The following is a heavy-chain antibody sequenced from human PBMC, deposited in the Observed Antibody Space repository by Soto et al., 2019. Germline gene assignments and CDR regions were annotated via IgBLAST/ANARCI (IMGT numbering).Heavy chain of an antibody. V-gene: IGHV3-74*01. J-gene: IGHJ4*02. D-gene: IGHD2-15*01. CDR3: ARDQGYCSGGSCYVAGY. CDR1: GFTFSSYW. CDR2: INSDGSST. Sequence: EVQLVESGGGLVQPGGSLRLSCAASGFTFSSYWMHWVRQAPGKGLVWVSRINSDGSSTGYADSVMGRFTISRDNAKNTLYLPMNSLRAEDTAVYYCARDQGYCSGGSCYVAGYWGQGTLVTVSS.